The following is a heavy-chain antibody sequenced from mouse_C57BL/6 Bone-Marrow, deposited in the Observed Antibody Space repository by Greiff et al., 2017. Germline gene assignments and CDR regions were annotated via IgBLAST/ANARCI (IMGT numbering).Heavy chain of an antibody. V-gene: IGHV3-6*01. J-gene: IGHJ2*01. CDR3: ARGGGTDFDY. CDR1: GYSITSGYY. CDR2: ISYDGSN. Sequence: ESGPGLVKPSQSLSLTCSVTGYSITSGYYWNWIRQFPGNKLEWMGYISYDGSNNYNPSLKNRISITRDTSKNQFFLKLNSVTTEDTATYYCARGGGTDFDYWGQGTTLTVSS. D-gene: IGHD3-3*01.